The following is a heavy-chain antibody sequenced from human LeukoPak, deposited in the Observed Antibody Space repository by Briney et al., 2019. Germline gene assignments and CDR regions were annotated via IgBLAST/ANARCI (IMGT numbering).Heavy chain of an antibody. V-gene: IGHV3-43*02. J-gene: IGHJ4*02. CDR3: AKEGYSHTSNYFDN. CDR1: GFMFDDSA. Sequence: GGSLRLSCAASGFMFDDSAMHWVRQAPGKGLEWVSLISGDGVSTFYADSVKGRFTISRDNGKNSLSLQMDSLTTEDTALYYCAKEGYSHTSNYFDNWGQGILVTVSS. D-gene: IGHD2-15*01. CDR2: ISGDGVST.